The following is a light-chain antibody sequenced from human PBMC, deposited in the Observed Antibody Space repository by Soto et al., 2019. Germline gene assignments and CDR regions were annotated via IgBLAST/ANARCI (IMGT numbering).Light chain of an antibody. CDR3: QQYGRSPWT. Sequence: VSCRASQTDGASYVAWYQHRPGQAPKFLMYGASTRATGIPDRFSGSGSGTEFTLTIDSLEPEDFGLYYCQQYGRSPWTFGQGTRVEI. V-gene: IGKV3-20*01. J-gene: IGKJ1*01. CDR1: QTDGASY. CDR2: GAS.